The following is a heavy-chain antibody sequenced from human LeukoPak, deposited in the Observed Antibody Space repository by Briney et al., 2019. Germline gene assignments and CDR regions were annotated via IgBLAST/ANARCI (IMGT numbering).Heavy chain of an antibody. CDR2: INPSGGST. Sequence: ASVKVSCKASGGTFGSYAISWVRQAPGQGLEWMGIINPSGGSTSYAQKFQGRVTMTRDTSTSTVYMELSSLRSEDTAVYYCARAVGGGGPDNWFDPWGQGTLVTVSS. CDR3: ARAVGGGGPDNWFDP. V-gene: IGHV1-46*01. D-gene: IGHD2-21*01. CDR1: GGTFGSYA. J-gene: IGHJ5*02.